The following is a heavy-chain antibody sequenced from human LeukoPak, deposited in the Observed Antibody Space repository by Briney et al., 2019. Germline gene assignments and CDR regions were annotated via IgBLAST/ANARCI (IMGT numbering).Heavy chain of an antibody. CDR3: ARDRCSGGSCYYMDV. V-gene: IGHV1-2*02. D-gene: IGHD2-15*01. J-gene: IGHJ6*03. CDR1: GYTFTDYY. CDR2: IDPNSGGT. Sequence: ASLKVSCKASGYTFTDYYIHWVRQAPGQGLEWMGWIDPNSGGTHYVQKFQGRVTMTRDTSISTAYMELSRLRSDDTAVYYCARDRCSGGSCYYMDVWGKGTTVTVSS.